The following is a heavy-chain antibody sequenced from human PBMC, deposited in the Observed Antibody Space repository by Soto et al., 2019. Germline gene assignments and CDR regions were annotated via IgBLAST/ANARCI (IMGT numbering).Heavy chain of an antibody. D-gene: IGHD3-22*01. J-gene: IGHJ4*01. CDR1: GGSISSYY. CDR2: IYHSGSI. Sequence: PSETLSLTCTVSGGSISSYYWSWIRQPPGKGLEWIRHIYHSGSINYNPSLKSRVTISVDTSKNQFSLKLSSVTAADTAVYFCARGNYYDSSDFYFGMGTYFFDYWGQGTLVTVSS. V-gene: IGHV4-59*01. CDR3: ARGNYYDSSDFYFGMGTYFFDY.